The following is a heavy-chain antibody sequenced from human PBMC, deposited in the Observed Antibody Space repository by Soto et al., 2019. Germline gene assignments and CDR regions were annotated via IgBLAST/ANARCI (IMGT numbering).Heavy chain of an antibody. D-gene: IGHD5-18*01. Sequence: QVQLVESGGGVVQPGRSLRLSCAASGFTFSSYGMHWVRQAPGKGLEWVAVISYDGSNKYYADSVKGRFTISRDNSKNTLYLQMKSLRAEDTAVYYCAKDGAGYSYGLYVWGQGTMVTVSS. CDR2: ISYDGSNK. CDR3: AKDGAGYSYGLYV. CDR1: GFTFSSYG. V-gene: IGHV3-30*18. J-gene: IGHJ3*01.